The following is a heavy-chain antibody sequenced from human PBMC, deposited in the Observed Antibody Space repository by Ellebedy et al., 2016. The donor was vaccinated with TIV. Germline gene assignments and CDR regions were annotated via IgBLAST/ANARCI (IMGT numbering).Heavy chain of an antibody. CDR2: IKAGTGDT. CDR1: GYTFTSYA. CDR3: ATPLPNGTGVHYYNGMDV. J-gene: IGHJ6*02. D-gene: IGHD1-1*01. V-gene: IGHV1-3*01. Sequence: AASVQVSCKASGYTFTSYAIHWVRPSPVQRLVWMGWIKAGTGDTKYSQKFQGRVTITMDTSASTAYMELSSLRSEDTAVYYCATPLPNGTGVHYYNGMDVWGQGTTVTVSS.